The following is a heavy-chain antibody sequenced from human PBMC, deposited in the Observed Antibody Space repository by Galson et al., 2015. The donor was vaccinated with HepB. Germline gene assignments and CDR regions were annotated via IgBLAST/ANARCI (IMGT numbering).Heavy chain of an antibody. V-gene: IGHV3-30*02. CDR2: IRPDGTMK. Sequence: SLRLSCAASAFSFSVYAMQGARQAQGKGLEWLTCIRPDGTMKHYADSVRGRFTISRDNSKNTLFLQMNSLSAEDTAVYYCAKDSRVYSFVYGLDSWGQGTLVTVSS. CDR3: AKDSRVYSFVYGLDS. CDR1: AFSFSVYA. D-gene: IGHD5-18*01. J-gene: IGHJ4*02.